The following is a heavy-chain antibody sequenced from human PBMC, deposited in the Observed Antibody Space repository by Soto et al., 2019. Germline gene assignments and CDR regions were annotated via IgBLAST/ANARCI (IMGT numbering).Heavy chain of an antibody. J-gene: IGHJ4*02. CDR2: INDSGAT. Sequence: QVQLQQWGAGLVKPSETLSLTCAVYGGSFSGYYWSWIRQPPGEGLYWIGEINDSGATNYNPSLKTRVHMPVDPSTNQFSLELSSVTAADTAVYYCARGLSGYGSGISWGQGTLVTVSA. CDR1: GGSFSGYY. V-gene: IGHV4-34*01. CDR3: ARGLSGYGSGIS. D-gene: IGHD5-12*01.